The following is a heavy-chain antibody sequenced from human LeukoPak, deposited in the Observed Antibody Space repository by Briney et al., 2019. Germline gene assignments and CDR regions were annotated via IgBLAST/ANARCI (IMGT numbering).Heavy chain of an antibody. CDR3: ARGDSSSWYYFDY. CDR1: VFTVSNNY. Sequence: GGSLRLSCAPSVFTVSNNYVTWVRQAPGKGLKWVSGIYRCSKTYYSDSVKRRITISRDTSKNPLIIQLNTLRPEDTAVYYCARGDSSSWYYFDYWGQGTGVTVSS. J-gene: IGHJ4*02. V-gene: IGHV3-53*01. D-gene: IGHD6-13*01. CDR2: IYRCSKT.